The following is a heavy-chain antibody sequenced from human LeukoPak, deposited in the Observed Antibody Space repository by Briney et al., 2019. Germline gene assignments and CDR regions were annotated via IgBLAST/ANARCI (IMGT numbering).Heavy chain of an antibody. D-gene: IGHD4-17*01. Sequence: GESLKISCKGSGYSFTSYWISWVRQMPGKGLERMGIIYPGDSDTRYSPSFQGQVTISADKSISTAYLQWSSLKASDTAMYYCARRLYGDYVDYYGMDVWGQGTTVTVSS. CDR3: ARRLYGDYVDYYGMDV. CDR1: GYSFTSYW. V-gene: IGHV5-51*01. CDR2: IYPGDSDT. J-gene: IGHJ6*02.